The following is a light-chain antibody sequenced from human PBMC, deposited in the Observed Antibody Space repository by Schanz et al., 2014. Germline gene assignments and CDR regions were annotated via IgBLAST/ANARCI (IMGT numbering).Light chain of an antibody. CDR1: QSVYSN. CDR3: QHRSYWRGT. CDR2: AAS. Sequence: EIVMTQSPATLSVSPGERATLSCRASQSVYSNLAWYQQKPGQAPRLLIYAASNRATGIPARFGGSGSGTDFTLTISRLAPEDFAFYYCQHRSYWRGTFGQGTKLEIK. J-gene: IGKJ2*02. V-gene: IGKV3-11*01.